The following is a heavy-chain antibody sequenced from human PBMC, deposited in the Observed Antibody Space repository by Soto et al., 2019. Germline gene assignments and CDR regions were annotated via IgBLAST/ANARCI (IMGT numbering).Heavy chain of an antibody. V-gene: IGHV4-30-4*01. CDR3: ASFSTVITGYDY. Sequence: PSETLSLTCAVSGGSISSNNWWSWTRQPPGKGLEWIGYIYYSGSTYYNPSLKSRVTISVDTSKNQFSLKLSSVTAADTAVYYCASFSTVITGYDYWGQGTLVTAPQ. CDR2: IYYSGST. D-gene: IGHD3-16*02. J-gene: IGHJ4*02. CDR1: GGSISSNNW.